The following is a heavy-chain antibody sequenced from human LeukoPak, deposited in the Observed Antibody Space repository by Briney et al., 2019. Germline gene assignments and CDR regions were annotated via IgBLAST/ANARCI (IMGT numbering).Heavy chain of an antibody. J-gene: IGHJ4*02. CDR1: GYTFTSYD. D-gene: IGHD3-22*01. Sequence: GASVKVSCKASGYTFTSYDINWVRQATGQGLEWMGWMNPNSGNTGYAQKFQGRVTLTRNTSISTAYMELSSLRSEDTAVYYCARGGKYYDSSGYYLDYWGQGTLVTVSS. V-gene: IGHV1-8*03. CDR3: ARGGKYYDSSGYYLDY. CDR2: MNPNSGNT.